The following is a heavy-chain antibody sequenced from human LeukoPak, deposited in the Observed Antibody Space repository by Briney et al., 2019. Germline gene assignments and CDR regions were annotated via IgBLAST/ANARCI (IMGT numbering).Heavy chain of an antibody. CDR2: IYDSGST. CDR1: GGSISDGGYY. V-gene: IGHV4-31*03. D-gene: IGHD6-13*01. J-gene: IGHJ6*03. Sequence: SETLSLTCTVSGGSISDGGYYWRWIRQHPGRGLEWIGCIYDSGSTFYNPSLKSRVTISMHSSKKQFSLRLSSATAADTAVYYCARNTGIAAAGNPSYYYYYYMDVWGKGTTVTVSS. CDR3: ARNTGIAAAGNPSYYYYYYMDV.